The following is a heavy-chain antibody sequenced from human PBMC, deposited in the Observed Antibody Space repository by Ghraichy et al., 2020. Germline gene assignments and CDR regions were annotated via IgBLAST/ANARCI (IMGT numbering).Heavy chain of an antibody. CDR3: ARDSGPYYYGSEYYFDY. CDR1: GGSISSYY. Sequence: SQTLSLTCTVSGGSISSYYWSWIRQPAGKGLEWIGRIYTSGSTNYNPFLKSRVTMSVDTSKNQFSLKLSSVTAADTAVYYCARDSGPYYYGSEYYFDYWGQGTLVTVSS. CDR2: IYTSGST. D-gene: IGHD3-10*01. J-gene: IGHJ4*02. V-gene: IGHV4-4*07.